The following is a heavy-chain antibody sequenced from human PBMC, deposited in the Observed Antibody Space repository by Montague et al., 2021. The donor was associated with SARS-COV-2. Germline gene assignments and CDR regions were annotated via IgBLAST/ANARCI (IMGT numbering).Heavy chain of an antibody. D-gene: IGHD6-13*01. Sequence: SLRLSCAASGFPFDEHAMFWVRRAPGKGLEWVSGISWNSGSLGYADSLKGRFTVSRDNAKNSLYLQMNSLRPDDTALYYCARGPRHDVASGLDHWGQGTLVTVSS. V-gene: IGHV3-9*01. CDR3: ARGPRHDVASGLDH. CDR2: ISWNSGSL. CDR1: GFPFDEHA. J-gene: IGHJ4*02.